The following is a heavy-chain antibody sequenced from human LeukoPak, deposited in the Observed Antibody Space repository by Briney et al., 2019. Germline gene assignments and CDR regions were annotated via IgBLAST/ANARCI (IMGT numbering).Heavy chain of an antibody. V-gene: IGHV3-66*01. CDR2: IYSGGST. CDR1: GFTVSSNY. Sequence: PGGSLRLSCAASGFTVSSNYMSWVRQAPGKGLEWLSVIYSGGSTYYADSVKSRFTISRDNSKNTLYLQMKSLGAEDTAVYYCARDFRVAAVWGQGTLVTVSS. CDR3: ARDFRVAAV. J-gene: IGHJ4*02. D-gene: IGHD2-15*01.